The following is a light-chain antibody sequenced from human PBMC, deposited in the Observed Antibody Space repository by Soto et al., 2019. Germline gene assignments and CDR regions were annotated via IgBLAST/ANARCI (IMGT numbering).Light chain of an antibody. CDR3: QVWDSSTARV. CDR2: RDS. Sequence: SYELTQPLSVSVALGQTARITCGGNNIGSKNVHWYQQKPGQAPVLVIYRDSNRPSGIPERFSGSNSGNTATLTISRAQAGAEAAYYCQVWDSSTARVFGGGTQLTVL. V-gene: IGLV3-9*01. J-gene: IGLJ3*02. CDR1: NIGSKN.